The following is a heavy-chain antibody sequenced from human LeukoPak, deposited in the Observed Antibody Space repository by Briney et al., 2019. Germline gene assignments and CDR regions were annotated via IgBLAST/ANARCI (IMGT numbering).Heavy chain of an antibody. Sequence: GGSLRLSCAASGFTFNSYWMSWVRQAPGKGLEWVANIKQDGSETYYVDSVKGRCTNSRDNATNSLYLHMNSLRVEDTAVYYCARSACWDRGYWGQGTLVTVSS. V-gene: IGHV3-7*01. D-gene: IGHD1-14*01. CDR2: IKQDGSET. J-gene: IGHJ1*01. CDR3: ARSACWDRGY. CDR1: GFTFNSYW.